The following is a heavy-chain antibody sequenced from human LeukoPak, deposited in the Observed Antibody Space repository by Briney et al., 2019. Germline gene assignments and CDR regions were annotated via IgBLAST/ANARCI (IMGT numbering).Heavy chain of an antibody. CDR3: ARDLSLGRHDDGEPFDS. CDR1: GYTFTNHG. CDR2: ISGYNGDT. D-gene: IGHD4-17*01. J-gene: IGHJ4*02. Sequence: ASVKVSCKTSGYTFTNHGISWVRQAPGQGLEWMGWISGYNGDTNYVQKFRGRITMTTDTSTSTAYLQLRSLSSDDTALYYCARDLSLGRHDDGEPFDSWGQGTLVTVSS. V-gene: IGHV1-18*01.